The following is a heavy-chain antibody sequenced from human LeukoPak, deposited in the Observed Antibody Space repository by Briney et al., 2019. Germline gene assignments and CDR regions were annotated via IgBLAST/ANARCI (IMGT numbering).Heavy chain of an antibody. J-gene: IGHJ4*02. CDR2: ISSSSSYI. V-gene: IGHV3-21*01. CDR3: ASFYCSSTGCRGLPFDY. CDR1: GFTFSSYS. D-gene: IGHD2-2*01. Sequence: GGSLRLSCAASGFTFSSYSMNWVRQAPGKGLEWVSSISSSSSYIYYADSVKGRFTISRDNAKNSLYLQMNSLRAEDTAVYYCASFYCSSTGCRGLPFDYWGQGTLVTVSS.